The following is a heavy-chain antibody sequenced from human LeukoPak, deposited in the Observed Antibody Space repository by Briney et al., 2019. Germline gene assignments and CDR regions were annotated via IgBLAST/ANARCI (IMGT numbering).Heavy chain of an antibody. J-gene: IGHJ5*02. D-gene: IGHD3-3*01. CDR3: AAENYDFWSGDWWFDP. V-gene: IGHV3-48*04. CDR2: ISSSSSTI. CDR1: GFTFSSYS. Sequence: GESLRLSCAASGFTFSSYSMTWVRQAPGKGLEWVSYISSSSSTIHYADSVKGRFTISRDNAKNSLYLQMNSLRAEDTAVYYCAAENYDFWSGDWWFDPWGQGTLVTVSS.